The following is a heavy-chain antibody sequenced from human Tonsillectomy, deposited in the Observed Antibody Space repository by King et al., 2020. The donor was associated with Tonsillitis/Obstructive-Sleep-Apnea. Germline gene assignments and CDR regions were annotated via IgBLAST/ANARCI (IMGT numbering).Heavy chain of an antibody. V-gene: IGHV4-4*02. CDR3: ASGEIEVAYYDFWRGYYRANYFDY. D-gene: IGHD3-3*01. Sequence: QLQESGPGLVKPSGTLSLTCAVSGGSISSSNWWSWVRQPPGKGLEWIGEIYHSGSTNYKPSLKSRVTISVDKSKNQFSLKLSAVTAAGTAVYYCASGEIEVAYYDFWRGYYRANYFDYWGQGTLVTVSS. CDR2: IYHSGST. CDR1: GGSISSSNW. J-gene: IGHJ4*02.